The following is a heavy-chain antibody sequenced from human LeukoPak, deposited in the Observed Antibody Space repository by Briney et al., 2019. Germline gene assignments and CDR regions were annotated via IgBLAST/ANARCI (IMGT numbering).Heavy chain of an antibody. CDR2: ISAYNGNT. D-gene: IGHD3-9*01. CDR1: GYTFTSYG. CDR3: ARDVKRYFDWSSPEGTYLRFDY. V-gene: IGHV1-18*04. Sequence: ASVKVSCKASGYTFTSYGISWVRQAPGQGLEWMGWISAYNGNTNYAEKLQGRVTMTTDTSTSTVYMELRSLRSDDTAVYYCARDVKRYFDWSSPEGTYLRFDYWGQGTLVTVSS. J-gene: IGHJ4*02.